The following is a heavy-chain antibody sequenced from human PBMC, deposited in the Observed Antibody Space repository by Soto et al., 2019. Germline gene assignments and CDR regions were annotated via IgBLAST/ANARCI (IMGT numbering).Heavy chain of an antibody. CDR3: ARELPTAIRGGYYYSYGMDV. Sequence: PGGSLRLSCAASGLSFSSYWIHWVRRPPGKGLVWVSRLHIDGSTTSYADSVKGRFTISRDNAKNTLYLQMNSLRAEDTAVYYCARELPTAIRGGYYYSYGMDVWGQGTTVTVSS. CDR1: GLSFSSYW. CDR2: LHIDGSTT. J-gene: IGHJ6*02. D-gene: IGHD2-2*02. V-gene: IGHV3-74*01.